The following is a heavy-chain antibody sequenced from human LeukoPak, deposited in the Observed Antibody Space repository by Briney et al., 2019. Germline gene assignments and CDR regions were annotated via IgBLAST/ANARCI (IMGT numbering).Heavy chain of an antibody. Sequence: ASVKVSCKASGYTFTSYGISWVRQAPGQGLEWMGWISAYNGNTNYAQKLQGRVTMTTDTSTSTAYMELRSLRSDDTAVYYCARPAGYYDILTGYLDYWAREPWSPSPQ. CDR1: GYTFTSYG. CDR2: ISAYNGNT. V-gene: IGHV1-18*04. D-gene: IGHD3-9*01. CDR3: ARPAGYYDILTGYLDY. J-gene: IGHJ4*02.